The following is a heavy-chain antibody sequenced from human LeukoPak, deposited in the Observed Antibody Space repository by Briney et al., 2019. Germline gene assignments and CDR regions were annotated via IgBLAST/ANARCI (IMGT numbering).Heavy chain of an antibody. Sequence: GGSLRLSCAASGFTFSDYYMSWIRQAPGKGLEWVSYISSSGSTIYYADSVKGRFTISRDNAKNSLYLQMNSLRAEDTAVYSCVRGESGIQENSFDIWGQGTLVTVSS. CDR1: GFTFSDYY. CDR3: VRGESGIQENSFDI. J-gene: IGHJ3*02. CDR2: ISSSGSTI. V-gene: IGHV3-11*01. D-gene: IGHD2/OR15-2a*01.